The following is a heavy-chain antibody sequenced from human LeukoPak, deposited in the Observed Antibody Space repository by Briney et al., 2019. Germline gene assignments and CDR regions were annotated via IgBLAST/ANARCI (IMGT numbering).Heavy chain of an antibody. CDR2: IYYSGST. CDR3: ARENDYYDSNGYPDY. CDR1: GGSISSYY. Sequence: SETLSLTCTVAGGSISSYYCSWIQQPPGKGQEWIGYIYYSGSTNYHPSLKSRVTMSVDTSKNQFSLKLSSVTAADTAVYYCARENDYYDSNGYPDYWGQGTLVTVSS. D-gene: IGHD3-22*01. V-gene: IGHV4-59*12. J-gene: IGHJ4*02.